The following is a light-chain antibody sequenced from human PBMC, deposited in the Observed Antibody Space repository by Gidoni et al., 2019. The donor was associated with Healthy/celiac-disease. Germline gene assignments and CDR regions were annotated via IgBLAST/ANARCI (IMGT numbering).Light chain of an antibody. Sequence: SYELTQPPSVSVSPGQTASITCSGDKLGDKYACWYQQKPGQSPVLVIYQDSKRPSGIPERFSGSNSGNTATLTISGSQAMDEADYYCQAWDSSTDDVVFGGGTKLTV. CDR2: QDS. CDR1: KLGDKY. J-gene: IGLJ2*01. V-gene: IGLV3-1*01. CDR3: QAWDSSTDDVV.